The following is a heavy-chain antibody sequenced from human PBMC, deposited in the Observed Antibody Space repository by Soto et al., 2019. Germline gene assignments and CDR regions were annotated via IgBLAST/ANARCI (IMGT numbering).Heavy chain of an antibody. CDR3: AKDRPQGLDY. D-gene: IGHD6-6*01. CDR1: GFTFSSYA. CDR2: ISGSGGTT. V-gene: IGHV3-23*01. Sequence: PVGSLRLSCAASGFTFSSYAMNWVRQAPGKGLEWVSVISGSGGTTYYADSVKGRFTISRDNSKNTLYLQMNSLRAEDTAVYYCAKDRPQGLDYWGQGTLVTVSS. J-gene: IGHJ4*02.